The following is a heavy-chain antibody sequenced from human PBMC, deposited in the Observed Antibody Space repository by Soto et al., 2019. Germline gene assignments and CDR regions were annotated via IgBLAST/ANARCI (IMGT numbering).Heavy chain of an antibody. Sequence: EVPLVESGGGLVKPGGSLRLSCAASGFTFSGYTMNWVRQAPGKGLEWVSSISSTSTYIYYADSVKGRFTISRDTAKNSLYLQVNSLRAEDTAIYYCARAREGAAVPFDYWGQGTLVTVSS. CDR2: ISSTSTYI. V-gene: IGHV3-21*01. D-gene: IGHD6-13*01. J-gene: IGHJ4*02. CDR3: ARAREGAAVPFDY. CDR1: GFTFSGYT.